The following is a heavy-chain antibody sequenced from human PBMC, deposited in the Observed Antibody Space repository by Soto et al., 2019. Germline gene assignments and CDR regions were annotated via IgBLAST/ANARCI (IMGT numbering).Heavy chain of an antibody. CDR2: IYPGESDT. J-gene: IGHJ6*02. D-gene: IGHD2-2*01. Sequence: ESLKISCKGSGYSNTSYWIGWLRQMPVKGLEWMGIIYPGESDTRYSPSFQGRVTISADKSISTAYLQWISLKASDTAMYYCARAYCSSNSCHLSDGMDVWGQGTTVAVSS. CDR1: GYSNTSYW. V-gene: IGHV5-51*01. CDR3: ARAYCSSNSCHLSDGMDV.